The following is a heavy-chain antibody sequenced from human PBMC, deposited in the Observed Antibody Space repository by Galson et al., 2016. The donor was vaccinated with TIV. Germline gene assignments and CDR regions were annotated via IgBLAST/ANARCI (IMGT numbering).Heavy chain of an antibody. J-gene: IGHJ4*02. CDR3: AKPDIATIDINYYFDY. CDR2: IGTGGKT. V-gene: IGHV3-23*01. Sequence: SLRLSCAASGFTFSTYAMSWVRQAPGKGLEWVSGIGTGGKTYYADSVKGRFTISRDNYKDSLHLQMNSLRADDTAVYYCAKPDIATIDINYYFDYWGQGTLVTVSS. D-gene: IGHD5-24*01. CDR1: GFTFSTYA.